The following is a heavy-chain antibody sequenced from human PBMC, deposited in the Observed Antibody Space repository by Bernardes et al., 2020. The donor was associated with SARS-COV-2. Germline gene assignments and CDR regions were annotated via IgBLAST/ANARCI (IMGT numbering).Heavy chain of an antibody. J-gene: IGHJ6*02. CDR1: GFSFSDYN. CDR3: AKGGNPLDFGDYPFHYYYGLDV. CDR2: ISSGSSYM. D-gene: IGHD4-17*01. V-gene: IGHV3-21*01. Sequence: GGSLRLSCAASGFSFSDYNMNWVRQAPGKGLEWVSSISSGSSYMYYADSLKGRFTISRDNAKNSLYLQMNSLRAEDTAVYYCAKGGNPLDFGDYPFHYYYGLDVWGQGTTVTVSS.